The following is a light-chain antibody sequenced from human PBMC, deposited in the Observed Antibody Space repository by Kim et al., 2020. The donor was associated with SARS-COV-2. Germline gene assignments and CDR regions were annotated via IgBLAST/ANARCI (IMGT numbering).Light chain of an antibody. J-gene: IGKJ4*01. CDR2: AAS. Sequence: SASVGDRVTITCRASQRITNYLTWYQQKPGKAPKLLIYAASSLHSGVPSRFSGSGFGTDFTLTISSLQPEDFASYYCQQYYYSPLTFGGGTKVDIK. V-gene: IGKV1-39*01. CDR1: QRITNY. CDR3: QQYYYSPLT.